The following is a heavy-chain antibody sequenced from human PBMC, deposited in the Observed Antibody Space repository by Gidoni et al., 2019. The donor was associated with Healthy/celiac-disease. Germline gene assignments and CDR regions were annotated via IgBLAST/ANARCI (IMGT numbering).Heavy chain of an antibody. CDR3: AKVRGYEYVWGSQPVDY. CDR1: GFTFRSYG. CDR2: ISYDGSNK. D-gene: IGHD3-16*01. J-gene: IGHJ4*02. V-gene: IGHV3-30*18. Sequence: QVQLVASGGGVVQPGRSLRLSCAASGFTFRSYGMHWGRQAPGKGLEWVAVISYDGSNKYDEDAGKGRLTISRDNSKNTLDLQMNSLRAEDTAVYYCAKVRGYEYVWGSQPVDYWGQGTLVTVSS.